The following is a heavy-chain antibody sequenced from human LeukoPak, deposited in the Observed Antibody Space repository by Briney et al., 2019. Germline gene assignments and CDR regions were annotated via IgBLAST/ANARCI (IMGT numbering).Heavy chain of an antibody. CDR2: ISSSSSTI. J-gene: IGHJ4*02. V-gene: IGHV3-48*01. Sequence: GGSLRLSCAASGFTFSSYSMNWVRQAPGKGLEWVSYISSSSSTIYYADSVKGRFTISRDNAKNSLYLQMNSLRAEDTAVYYCARDRRTIFRYYFDYWGQGTLVTVSS. D-gene: IGHD3-3*01. CDR1: GFTFSSYS. CDR3: ARDRRTIFRYYFDY.